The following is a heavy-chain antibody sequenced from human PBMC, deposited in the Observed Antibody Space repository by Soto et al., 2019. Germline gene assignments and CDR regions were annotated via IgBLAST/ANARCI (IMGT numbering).Heavy chain of an antibody. CDR3: ATLNSGYDSIWAFDY. V-gene: IGHV3-30*03. D-gene: IGHD5-12*01. Sequence: GGSLRLSCAASGFTFSSYGMHWVRQAPGKGLEWVAVISYDESNKYYADTVKGRFTISRDNSKNTLNQQINNLRAEDTVVYYCATLNSGYDSIWAFDYWGQGTLVTVSS. CDR1: GFTFSSYG. CDR2: ISYDESNK. J-gene: IGHJ4*02.